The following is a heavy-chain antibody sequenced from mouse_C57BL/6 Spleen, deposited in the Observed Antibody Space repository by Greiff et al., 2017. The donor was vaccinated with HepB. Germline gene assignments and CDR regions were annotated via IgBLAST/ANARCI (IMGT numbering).Heavy chain of an antibody. D-gene: IGHD2-2*01. V-gene: IGHV1-19*01. Sequence: EVQLQQSGPVLVKPGASVKMSCKASGYTFTDYYMNWVKQSHGKSLEWIGVINPYNGCTSYNQKFKGKATLTVDKSSSTAYMELNSLTSEDSAVYYCARDGYDGTWFAYWGQGTLVTVSA. CDR1: GYTFTDYY. J-gene: IGHJ3*01. CDR3: ARDGYDGTWFAY. CDR2: INPYNGCT.